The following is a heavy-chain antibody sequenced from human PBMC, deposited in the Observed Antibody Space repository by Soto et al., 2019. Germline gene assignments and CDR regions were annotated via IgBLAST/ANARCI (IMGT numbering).Heavy chain of an antibody. J-gene: IGHJ4*02. CDR1: GFSLSTSGVG. CDR2: IYWDDDK. Sequence: QITLKESGPTLVKPTQTLTLTCTFSGFSLSTSGVGVGWIRQPPGKALEWLALIYWDDDKRYSPSLKSRLTITKDTSKTQVVLTMTNMDPGDTATYSCALSRGWYVALDDWGQGTLVTVSS. CDR3: ALSRGWYVALDD. V-gene: IGHV2-5*02. D-gene: IGHD6-19*01.